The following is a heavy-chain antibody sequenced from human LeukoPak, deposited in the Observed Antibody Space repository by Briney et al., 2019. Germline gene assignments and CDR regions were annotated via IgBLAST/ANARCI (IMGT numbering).Heavy chain of an antibody. D-gene: IGHD3-3*01. CDR1: GFTFSSYW. J-gene: IGHJ4*02. CDR2: IKQDGSEK. V-gene: IGHV3-7*01. CDR3: ARGGDFWSGYFYYFDY. Sequence: GGSLRLSCAASGFTFSSYWMSWVRQAPGKGLEWVANIKQDGSEKYYVDSVKGRFTISRDNAKNSPYLQMNSLRAEDTAVCYCARGGDFWSGYFYYFDYWGQGTLVTVSS.